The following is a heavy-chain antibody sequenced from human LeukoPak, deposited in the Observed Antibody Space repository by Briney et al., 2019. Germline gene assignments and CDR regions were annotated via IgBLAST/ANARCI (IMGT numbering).Heavy chain of an antibody. Sequence: VASVKVSCKASGGTFSSYAISWVRQAPGQGLEWMGGIIPIFGTANYAQKFQGRVTITADESTSTAYMELSSLRSEDTAVYYCARDPGITGTGPGDYWGQGTLVTVSS. CDR3: ARDPGITGTGPGDY. D-gene: IGHD1-7*01. CDR2: IIPIFGTA. CDR1: GGTFSSYA. V-gene: IGHV1-69*13. J-gene: IGHJ4*02.